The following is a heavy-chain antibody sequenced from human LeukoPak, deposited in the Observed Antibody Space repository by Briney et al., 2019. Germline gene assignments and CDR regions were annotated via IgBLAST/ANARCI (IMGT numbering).Heavy chain of an antibody. V-gene: IGHV4-59*13. Sequence: SETLSLTCSVSGGAISGYYWSWIRKPPGKGLEWMGYIYYSGSTNYNPSLKSRVTISVDTSKNQFSLKLSSVTAADTAVYYCARGSYDILTGYSIDYWDQGTLVTVSS. D-gene: IGHD3-9*01. J-gene: IGHJ4*02. CDR1: GGAISGYY. CDR2: IYYSGST. CDR3: ARGSYDILTGYSIDY.